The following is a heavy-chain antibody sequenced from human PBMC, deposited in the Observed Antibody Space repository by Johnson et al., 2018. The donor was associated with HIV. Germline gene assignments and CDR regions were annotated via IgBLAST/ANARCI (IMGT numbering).Heavy chain of an antibody. CDR1: GFTFSDHY. J-gene: IGHJ3*02. D-gene: IGHD6-13*01. CDR3: ARNLRQLDPDAFDI. Sequence: VLLVESGGGLVQPGGSLRLSCAASGFTFSDHYMDWVRQAPGKGLEWVGRTRNKANSYTTAYAASLKGRFTISRDDSKNSLYLQMNSLRAEDTAVYYCARNLRQLDPDAFDIWGQGTVVTVSS. V-gene: IGHV3-72*01. CDR2: TRNKANSYTT.